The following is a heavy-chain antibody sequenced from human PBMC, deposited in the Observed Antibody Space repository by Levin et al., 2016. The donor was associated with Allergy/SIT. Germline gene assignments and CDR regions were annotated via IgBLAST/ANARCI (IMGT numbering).Heavy chain of an antibody. V-gene: IGHV1-69*02. J-gene: IGHJ3*02. CDR3: ARATVGARVGDAFDI. CDR2: IIPILGIA. CDR1: GGTFSSYT. D-gene: IGHD1-26*01. Sequence: SVKVSCKASGGTFSSYTISWVRQAPGQGLEWMGRIIPILGIANYAQKSQGRVTITADKSTSTAYMELSSLRSEDTAVYYCARATVGARVGDAFDIWGQGTMVTVSS.